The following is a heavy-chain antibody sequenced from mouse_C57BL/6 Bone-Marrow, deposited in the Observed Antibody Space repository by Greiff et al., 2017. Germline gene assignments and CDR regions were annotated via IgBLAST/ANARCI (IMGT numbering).Heavy chain of an antibody. V-gene: IGHV8-8*01. CDR2: IWWDDDT. CDR3: THYYGRAAWCAY. D-gene: IGHD1-1*01. CDR1: GFSLSTFGMG. Sequence: VQLQQSGPGILQPSQTLSLTCSFSGFSLSTFGMGVGWIRQPSGKGLEWLAHIWWDDDTYFNPALKGRLTFSKDTSKNQEFLKIANVDTEDTATYYCTHYYGRAAWCAYWGQGTLVTVSA. J-gene: IGHJ3*01.